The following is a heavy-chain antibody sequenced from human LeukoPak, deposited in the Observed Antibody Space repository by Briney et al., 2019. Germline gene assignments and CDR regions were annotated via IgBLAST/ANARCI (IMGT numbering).Heavy chain of an antibody. D-gene: IGHD6-19*01. Sequence: PSETLSLTCTVSGVSLSSYYWSWIRQPAGNGLEWIGRIYTSGSTNYNPSLKSRVTISVDTSKNQFSLKLSSVTAADTAVYYCARRIAVAGTSFDYWGQGTLVTVSS. CDR3: ARRIAVAGTSFDY. CDR2: IYTSGST. J-gene: IGHJ4*02. CDR1: GVSLSSYY. V-gene: IGHV4-4*07.